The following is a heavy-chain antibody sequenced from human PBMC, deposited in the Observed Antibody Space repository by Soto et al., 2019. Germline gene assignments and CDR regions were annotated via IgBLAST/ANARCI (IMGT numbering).Heavy chain of an antibody. D-gene: IGHD4-4*01. J-gene: IGHJ6*03. CDR2: IKQDGSEK. CDR3: ASDTVTINYYYYYMDV. V-gene: IGHV3-7*01. CDR1: GFTFSSYW. Sequence: GGSLRLSCAASGFTFSSYWMSWVRQAPGKGLEWVANIKQDGSEKYYVDSVKGRFTISRDNAKNSLYLQMNSLRAEDTAVYYCASDTVTINYYYYYMDVWGKGTTVTVSS.